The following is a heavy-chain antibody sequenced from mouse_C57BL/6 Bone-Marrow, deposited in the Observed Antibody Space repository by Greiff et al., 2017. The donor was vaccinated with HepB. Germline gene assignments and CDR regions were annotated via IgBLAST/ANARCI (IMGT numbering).Heavy chain of an antibody. CDR1: GYTFTSYG. D-gene: IGHD2-10*01. V-gene: IGHV1-81*01. J-gene: IGHJ3*01. Sequence: VKLLESGAELARPGASVKLSCKASGYTFTSYGISWVKQRTGQGLEWIGEIYPRSGNTYYNEKFKGKATLTADKSSSTAYMELRSLTSEDSTVYFCARPTGPWGQGTLVTVSA. CDR3: ARPTGP. CDR2: IYPRSGNT.